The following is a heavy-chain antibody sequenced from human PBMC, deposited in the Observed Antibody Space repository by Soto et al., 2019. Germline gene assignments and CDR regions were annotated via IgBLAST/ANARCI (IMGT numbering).Heavy chain of an antibody. CDR2: ASYSGSP. J-gene: IGHJ4*02. Sequence: QVQLQESGPGLVKPSETLSLTCTVSGGSIGSHYWSWIRQPPGEGLEWIGRASYSGSPNYNPSLKSRVPIATDTSKTQFSLNLTSVTAADSAVYYCARQWGGDYWGEGTLVTVSS. CDR3: ARQWGGDY. CDR1: GGSIGSHY. V-gene: IGHV4-59*08. D-gene: IGHD3-16*01.